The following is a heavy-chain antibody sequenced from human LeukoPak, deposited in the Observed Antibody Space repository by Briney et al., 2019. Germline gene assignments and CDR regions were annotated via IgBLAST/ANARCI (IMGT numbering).Heavy chain of an antibody. CDR1: GFTFSSYG. CDR3: AKEPGRLERFGELLPYFDY. V-gene: IGHV3-30*18. J-gene: IGHJ4*02. D-gene: IGHD3-10*01. CDR2: VSYDGSNK. Sequence: PGRSLRLSCAASGFTFSSYGMHWVRQAPGKGLEWVAVVSYDGSNKYYADSVKGRFTISRDNSKNTLYLQMNSLRAEDTAVYYCAKEPGRLERFGELLPYFDYWGQGTLVTVSS.